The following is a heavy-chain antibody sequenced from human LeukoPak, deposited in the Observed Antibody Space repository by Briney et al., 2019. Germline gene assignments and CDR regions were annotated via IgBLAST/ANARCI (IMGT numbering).Heavy chain of an antibody. CDR3: ARVTDYDLYYLDY. CDR1: GYTFTSYA. V-gene: IGHV1-3*01. D-gene: IGHD4-17*01. J-gene: IGHJ4*02. Sequence: ASVKVSCKASGYTFTSYAMHWVRQAPGQRLEWMGWINAGNGNTKYSQKFQGRVTITRDTSASTAYMELSSLRSEDTAVYYCARVTDYDLYYLDYWGQGTLVTVSS. CDR2: INAGNGNT.